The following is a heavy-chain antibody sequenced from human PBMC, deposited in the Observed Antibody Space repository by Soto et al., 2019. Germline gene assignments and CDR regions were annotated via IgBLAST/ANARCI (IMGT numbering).Heavy chain of an antibody. J-gene: IGHJ3*02. CDR2: ISYDGSNK. Sequence: ESGGGVVQPGRSLRLSCAASGFTLSSYGMHWVRQAPGKGLEWVAVISYDGSNKYYADSVKGRFTISRDNAKNTLYLQMNSLRAEDTAVYYCAKGGPTVAATLDDGAFDIWGQGTMVTVSS. CDR3: AKGGPTVAATLDDGAFDI. D-gene: IGHD2-15*01. CDR1: GFTLSSYG. V-gene: IGHV3-30*18.